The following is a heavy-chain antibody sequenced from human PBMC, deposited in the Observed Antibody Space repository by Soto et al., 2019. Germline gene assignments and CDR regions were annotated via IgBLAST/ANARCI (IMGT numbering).Heavy chain of an antibody. CDR2: IRSKPNTYAT. CDR1: GFTFSGSA. Sequence: EVQLVESGGGLVQPGGSLKLSCAASGFTFSGSAMHWVRQASGKGLEWVGRIRSKPNTYATGYAASVKGRFTISRDDSKNTVYLQMNSLQIEDTAVYYCIRRSQDDSSGYFADWGHGTLVTVSS. D-gene: IGHD3-22*01. V-gene: IGHV3-73*02. J-gene: IGHJ4*01. CDR3: IRRSQDDSSGYFAD.